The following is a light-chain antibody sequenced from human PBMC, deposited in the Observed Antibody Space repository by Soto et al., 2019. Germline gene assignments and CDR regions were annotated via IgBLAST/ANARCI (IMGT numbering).Light chain of an antibody. CDR3: RPYTRRSTRV. Sequence: QSALAQPPSVSGSPGQSIAISCTGTSSDIGAYDYVSWYQQFPDNPPKLIIYEVSHRPSGVSDPFSGSKSVNTATLTISRLQVEDEADYYCRPYTRRSTRVFGTGTKVTVL. CDR1: SSDIGAYDY. CDR2: EVS. J-gene: IGLJ1*01. V-gene: IGLV2-14*03.